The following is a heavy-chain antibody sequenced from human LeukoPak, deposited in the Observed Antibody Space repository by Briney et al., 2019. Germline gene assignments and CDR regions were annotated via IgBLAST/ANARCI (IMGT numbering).Heavy chain of an antibody. V-gene: IGHV3-30-3*01. CDR2: ISYDGSNK. J-gene: IGHJ3*01. Sequence: PGGSLRLSRAASGFTFSSYAVHWVRQAPGKGLEWVAVISYDGSNKYYADSVKGRFTISRDNSKNTLYLQMNDLRAEDTAMYYCVRGWGSNVYASAFDVWGQGTMVTVSS. CDR1: GFTFSSYA. D-gene: IGHD3-16*01. CDR3: VRGWGSNVYASAFDV.